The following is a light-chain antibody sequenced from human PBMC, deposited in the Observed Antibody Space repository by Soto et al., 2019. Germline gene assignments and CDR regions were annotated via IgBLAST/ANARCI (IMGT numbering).Light chain of an antibody. Sequence: EIVLTQSPATLSLSPGERATLSCRASQSVSSYLAWYQQKPGQAPRLLIYDASNRATGIPARFSGSGSGTDFTLTISSLEPEDFAFYNYQQLSNRPPISLFGPGTKVAIK. CDR1: QSVSSY. J-gene: IGKJ3*01. V-gene: IGKV3-11*01. CDR3: QQLSNRPPISL. CDR2: DAS.